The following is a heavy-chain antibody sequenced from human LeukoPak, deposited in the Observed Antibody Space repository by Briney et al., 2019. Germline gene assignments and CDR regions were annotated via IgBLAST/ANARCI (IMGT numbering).Heavy chain of an antibody. D-gene: IGHD1-26*01. CDR2: IYDSGST. CDR1: GGSISSYH. V-gene: IGHV4-4*07. CDR3: ARGDGSLGWGGAFDI. J-gene: IGHJ3*02. Sequence: TSSETLSLTCTVSGGSISSYHWSWIRQPAGKGLQWIGRIYDSGSTDYHPSLESRVTMSVDTSKNQFSLNLSSVTAADTAVYYCARGDGSLGWGGAFDIWGQGTMVTVSS.